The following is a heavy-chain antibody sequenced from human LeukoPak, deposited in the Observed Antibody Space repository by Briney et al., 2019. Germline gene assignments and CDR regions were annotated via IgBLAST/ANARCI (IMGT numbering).Heavy chain of an antibody. V-gene: IGHV4-39*01. CDR3: ARHPGVLTGYSYYFDY. D-gene: IGHD3-9*01. Sequence: PSETLSLTCTVSGGSISSSSYYWGWIRQPPGKGLEWIGSIYYSGSTYYNPSLKSRVTISVDTSKNQFSLKLSSVTAADTAVYYCARHPGVLTGYSYYFDYWGQGTLVTVSS. CDR2: IYYSGST. J-gene: IGHJ4*02. CDR1: GGSISSSSYY.